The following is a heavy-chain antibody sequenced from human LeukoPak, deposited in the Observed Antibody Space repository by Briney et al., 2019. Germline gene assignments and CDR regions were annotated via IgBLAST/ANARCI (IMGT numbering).Heavy chain of an antibody. J-gene: IGHJ5*02. CDR3: ARAPQDIPASDSRWFDP. CDR2: INHSGSA. Sequence: SETLSLTCTVSGGSISSSSYYWGWIRQPPGKGLEWIGEINHSGSANYNASLKSRLTISVDTSKNQFSLKLTSVTAADTAMYYCARAPQDIPASDSRWFDPWGQGTLVTVSS. CDR1: GGSISSSSYY. V-gene: IGHV4-39*07. D-gene: IGHD6-25*01.